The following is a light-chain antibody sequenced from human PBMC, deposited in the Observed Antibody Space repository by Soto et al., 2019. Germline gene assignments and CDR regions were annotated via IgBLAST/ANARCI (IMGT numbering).Light chain of an antibody. V-gene: IGKV3-20*01. Sequence: EIVLTQSPGTLSLSPGERATLSCRASQSVSSSSLAWYQQKPGRPPRLLIFGTSIRATGIPDRFSGSGSGTDFTLTVSGLEPEDFAVYYCQQYGSSPCTFGQGTKVEIK. CDR2: GTS. J-gene: IGKJ1*01. CDR3: QQYGSSPCT. CDR1: QSVSSSS.